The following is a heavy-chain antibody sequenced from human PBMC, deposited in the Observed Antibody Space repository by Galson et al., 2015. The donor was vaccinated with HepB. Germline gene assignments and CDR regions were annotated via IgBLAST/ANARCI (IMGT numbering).Heavy chain of an antibody. CDR1: GFTFSSYA. Sequence: SLRLSCAASGFTFSSYAMHWVRQAPGKGLEWVAVISYDGSNKYYADSVKGRFTISRDNSKNTLYLQMNSLRAEDTAVYYCARDLLRGYSYGYFDYWGQETLVTVSS. CDR3: ARDLLRGYSYGYFDY. D-gene: IGHD5-18*01. J-gene: IGHJ4*02. V-gene: IGHV3-30-3*01. CDR2: ISYDGSNK.